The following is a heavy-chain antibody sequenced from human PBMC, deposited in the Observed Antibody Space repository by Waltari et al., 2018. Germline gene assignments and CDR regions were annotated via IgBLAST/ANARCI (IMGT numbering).Heavy chain of an antibody. D-gene: IGHD6-13*01. CDR2: VSGYAENT. Sequence: VKLVPSGGEVKKPGASVKVSCKASGYTFISNGISWVRQAPGEGLGGVGWVSGYAENTKHPRKLQGRLSWTADTATNTTYMELTGLTADDTAVYYCAHSDYRSSWYTMDGWGQGTTVSVSS. CDR1: GYTFISNG. V-gene: IGHV1-18*01. J-gene: IGHJ6*02. CDR3: AHSDYRSSWYTMDG.